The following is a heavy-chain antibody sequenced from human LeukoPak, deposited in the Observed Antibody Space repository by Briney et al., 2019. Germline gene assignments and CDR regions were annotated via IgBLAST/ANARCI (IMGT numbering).Heavy chain of an antibody. CDR3: AREGDGYNHPTFDY. D-gene: IGHD5-24*01. CDR2: INHSGST. Sequence: SETLSLTCAVYGGSFSGYYWSWIRQPPGKGLEWIGEINHSGSTNYNPSLKSRVTISVDTSKNQFSLKLSSVTVADTAVYYCAREGDGYNHPTFDYWGQGTLVTVSS. J-gene: IGHJ4*02. CDR1: GGSFSGYY. V-gene: IGHV4-34*01.